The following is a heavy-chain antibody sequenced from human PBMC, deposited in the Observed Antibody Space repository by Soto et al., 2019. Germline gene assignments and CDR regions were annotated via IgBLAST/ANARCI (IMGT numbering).Heavy chain of an antibody. J-gene: IGHJ3*02. V-gene: IGHV3-53*01. CDR3: ARVDKLLGGDAFDI. D-gene: IGHD2-15*01. CDR1: GFAVISNY. Sequence: WGSLRLSCAASGFAVISNYISWVRHSPLKGLEWVSVIYSGGSTYYADSVKGRFTISRDNSKNTLYLQMNSLRAEDTAVYYCARVDKLLGGDAFDIWGQGTMVTVSS. CDR2: IYSGGST.